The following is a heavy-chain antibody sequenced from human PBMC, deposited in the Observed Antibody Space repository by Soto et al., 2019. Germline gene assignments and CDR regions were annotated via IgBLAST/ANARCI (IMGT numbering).Heavy chain of an antibody. V-gene: IGHV3-9*01. D-gene: IGHD6-13*01. CDR2: ISWNSGSI. CDR1: GFTFDDYA. J-gene: IGHJ1*01. Sequence: EVQLVESGGGLVQPGRSLRLSCAASGFTFDDYAMHWVRQAPGKGLEWVSGISWNSGSICYADSVKGRFTISRDNAKXXXXXXXXXXXXXXXXXXXXXXXXXXSSWYWPAQHWGQGTLVTVSS. CDR3: XXXXXXSSWYWPAQH.